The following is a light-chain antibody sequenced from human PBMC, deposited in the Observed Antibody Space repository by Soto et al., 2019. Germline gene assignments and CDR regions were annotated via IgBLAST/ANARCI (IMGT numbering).Light chain of an antibody. CDR1: SSNIGSKT. V-gene: IGLV1-44*01. CDR3: AAWDDSLDGLVV. J-gene: IGLJ2*01. CDR2: SNN. Sequence: QAVVTQPPSASGTPGQRVTIACSGSSSNIGSKTVNWYQQLPGTAPKLLIYSNNQRPSGVPDRFSGSKSGTSASLAISGLQSEDEADYYCAAWDDSLDGLVVFGGGTQLTVL.